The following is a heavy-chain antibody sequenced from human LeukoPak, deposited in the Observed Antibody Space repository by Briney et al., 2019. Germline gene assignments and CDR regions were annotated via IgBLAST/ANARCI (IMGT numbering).Heavy chain of an antibody. CDR3: ARESAVSLVSTRYYMDV. Sequence: SETLSLTCAVYGGSFSGYYWSWIRQPPGKGLEWIGYIYYSGSTNYNPSLKSRVTISVDTSKNQFSLKLSSVTAADTAVYYCARESAVSLVSTRYYMDVWGKGTTVTISS. V-gene: IGHV4-59*01. CDR2: IYYSGST. CDR1: GGSFSGYY. D-gene: IGHD3-22*01. J-gene: IGHJ6*03.